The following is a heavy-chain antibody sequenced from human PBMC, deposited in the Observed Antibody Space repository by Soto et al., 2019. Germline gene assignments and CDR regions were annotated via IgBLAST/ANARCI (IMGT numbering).Heavy chain of an antibody. J-gene: IGHJ4*01. Sequence: VHLVQSGAEVRKPGSSVNVSCTASGGTFTNYIITWVRQAPGQGLEWMGDIIPIFGTTNYAQKFQDRLTMTTDKSTTTAYMEPTGLRFEDTAVYFSARVSYGDYGLDFWGQGTLVTVSS. CDR2: IIPIFGTT. V-gene: IGHV1-69*06. CDR1: GGTFTNYI. CDR3: ARVSYGDYGLDF. D-gene: IGHD4-17*01.